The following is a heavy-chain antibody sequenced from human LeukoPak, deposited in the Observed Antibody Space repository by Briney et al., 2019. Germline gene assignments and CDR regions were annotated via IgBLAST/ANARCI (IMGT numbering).Heavy chain of an antibody. V-gene: IGHV3-30*18. CDR3: AKSLSSGWSSYYFGD. D-gene: IGHD6-19*01. CDR1: GFAFSTYY. J-gene: IGHJ4*02. CDR2: ISYDGRNM. Sequence: GGSLRLSCAASGFAFSTYYIHWVRQPPGKGLEWVAVISYDGRNMHYGDSVKGRFTISRDNSKNTLYLQMNSLRPEDTAVYYCAKSLSSGWSSYYFGDWGQGTLVAVSS.